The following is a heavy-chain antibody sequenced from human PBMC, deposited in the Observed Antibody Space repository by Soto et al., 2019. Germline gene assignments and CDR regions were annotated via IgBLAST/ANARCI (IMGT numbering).Heavy chain of an antibody. V-gene: IGHV4-31*03. CDR1: GGSISSGGYY. CDR2: IYYSGST. CDR3: ARGGHYYVWGSYRTNWFDP. D-gene: IGHD3-16*02. Sequence: QVQLQESGPGLVKPSQTLSLTCTVSGGSISSGGYYWSWIRQHPGKGLEWIGYIYYSGSTYYNPSLKSRVTTSVAPPKKQCSLKLSSVTAADTAVYYCARGGHYYVWGSYRTNWFDPWGQGTLVTVSS. J-gene: IGHJ5*02.